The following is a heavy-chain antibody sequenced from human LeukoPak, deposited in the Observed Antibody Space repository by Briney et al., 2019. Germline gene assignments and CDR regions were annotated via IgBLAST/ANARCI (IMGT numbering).Heavy chain of an antibody. CDR3: ARLRYYDFWSGYYYFDY. V-gene: IGHV4-39*01. CDR2: IYYSGST. CDR1: GGSISSSSYY. D-gene: IGHD3-3*01. J-gene: IGHJ4*02. Sequence: SETLSLTCTVSGGSISSSSYYWGWIRQPPGKGLEWIGRIYYSGSTYYNPSLKSRVTISVDTSKNQFSLKLSSVTAADTAVYYCARLRYYDFWSGYYYFDYWGQGTLVTVSS.